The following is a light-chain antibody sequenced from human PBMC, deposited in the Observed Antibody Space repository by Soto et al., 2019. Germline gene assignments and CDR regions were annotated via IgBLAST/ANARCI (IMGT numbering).Light chain of an antibody. CDR2: SDN. CDR3: AAWDDSLNGSNWV. J-gene: IGLJ3*02. V-gene: IGLV1-44*01. Sequence: QSVLTQPPSASGTPGQRVTISCSGSSSNIGSNTVNWYQQLPGTAPKLLIYSDNQRPSEVPDRFSGSESGPSASLAISGLQSEDEADYYCAAWDDSLNGSNWVFGGGTKVTVL. CDR1: SSNIGSNT.